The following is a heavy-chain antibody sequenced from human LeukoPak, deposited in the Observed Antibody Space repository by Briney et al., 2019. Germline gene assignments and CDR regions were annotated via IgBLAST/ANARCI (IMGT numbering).Heavy chain of an antibody. V-gene: IGHV1-24*01. CDR1: GYTLTELS. CDR2: SDPEDGET. Sequence: ASVKVSCKVSGYTLTELSMHWVRQAPGKGLEWMGGSDPEDGETIYAQKFQGRVTMTEDTSTDTAYMELSSLRSEDTAVYYCATDPPGWVTTTFDYWGQGTLVTVSS. CDR3: ATDPPGWVTTTFDY. J-gene: IGHJ4*02. D-gene: IGHD6-19*01.